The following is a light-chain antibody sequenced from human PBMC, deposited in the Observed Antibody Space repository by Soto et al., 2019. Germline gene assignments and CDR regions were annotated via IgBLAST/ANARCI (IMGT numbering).Light chain of an antibody. CDR1: QSISDT. CDR3: QQYNNWGWT. J-gene: IGKJ1*01. Sequence: ETVMTQSPATLSVSPGGRATLSCRASQSISDTFDWYQQKPGQAPRLLIHGASTRPTGSPARFSDTGSGTDFTLTISSLHSEDFAVYYCQQYNNWGWTFGQGTKV. CDR2: GAS. V-gene: IGKV3-15*01.